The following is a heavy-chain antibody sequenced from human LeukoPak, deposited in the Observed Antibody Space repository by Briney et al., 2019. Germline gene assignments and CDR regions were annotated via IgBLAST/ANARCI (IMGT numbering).Heavy chain of an antibody. CDR1: GFTFSSYG. V-gene: IGHV3-48*01. D-gene: IGHD4-17*01. CDR2: ITGGSTTI. Sequence: GGSLRLSCAASGFTFSSYGIHCVRQAPGKGLEWVSYITGGSTTIYYADSVKGRFTISRDNAKNSLYLHMNSLRAEDTAVYYCARDYSTVTTFFDYWGQGTLVTVSS. CDR3: ARDYSTVTTFFDY. J-gene: IGHJ4*02.